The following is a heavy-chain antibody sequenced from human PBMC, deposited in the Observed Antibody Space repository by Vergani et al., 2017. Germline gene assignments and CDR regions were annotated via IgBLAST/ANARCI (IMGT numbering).Heavy chain of an antibody. J-gene: IGHJ6*02. D-gene: IGHD3-10*01. CDR3: AKDRASYGSGSYYSFYYYYGMDV. V-gene: IGHV3-30*18. CDR2: ISYDGSNK. CDR1: GFTFSSYG. Sequence: QVQLVESGGGVVQPGRSLRLSCAASGFTFSSYGMHWVRQAPGKGLEWVAVISYDGSNKYYADSVKGRFTISRDNYKNTLYLQMNSLRAEDTAVYFCAKDRASYGSGSYYSFYYYYGMDVWGQGTTVTVSS.